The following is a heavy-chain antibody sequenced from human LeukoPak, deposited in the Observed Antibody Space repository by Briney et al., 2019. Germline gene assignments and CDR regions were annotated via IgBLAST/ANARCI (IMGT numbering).Heavy chain of an antibody. D-gene: IGHD6-13*01. CDR1: GGSISSSSYY. Sequence: SETLSLTCTVSGGSISSSSYYWGWIRQPPGKGLEWIGSIYYSGSTYYNPSLKSRVTISVDTSKNQFSLKLSAVTAADTAVYYCARVKGSSWLFDYWGQGTLVTVSS. CDR3: ARVKGSSWLFDY. J-gene: IGHJ4*02. CDR2: IYYSGST. V-gene: IGHV4-39*07.